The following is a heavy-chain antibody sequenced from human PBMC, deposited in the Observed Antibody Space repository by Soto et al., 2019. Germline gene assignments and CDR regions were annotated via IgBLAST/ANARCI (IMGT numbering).Heavy chain of an antibody. CDR1: GFTFSGSA. Sequence: PGGSLRLSCAASGFTFSGSAMHWVRQASGKGLEWVGRIRSKANSYATAYAASVKGRFTISRDDSKNTAYLQMNSLKTEDTAVYYCTTCITIFGVVIRWYGMDVWGQGTTVTVSS. D-gene: IGHD3-3*01. CDR3: TTCITIFGVVIRWYGMDV. V-gene: IGHV3-73*01. CDR2: IRSKANSYAT. J-gene: IGHJ6*02.